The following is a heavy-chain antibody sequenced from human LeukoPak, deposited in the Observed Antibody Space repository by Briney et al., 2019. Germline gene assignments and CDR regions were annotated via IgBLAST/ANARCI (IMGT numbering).Heavy chain of an antibody. CDR3: ARDPGQLVLILYYYMDV. J-gene: IGHJ6*03. D-gene: IGHD6-6*01. CDR1: GFTVSSNH. CDR2: FTSGSRSI. Sequence: PGGSLRLSCAASGFTVSSNHVSWVRQAPGKGLEWVSSFTSGSRSIYYADSVKGRFTISRDNSKNTLYLQMNSLRAEDTAVYYCARDPGQLVLILYYYMDVWGKGTTVTVSS. V-gene: IGHV3-53*05.